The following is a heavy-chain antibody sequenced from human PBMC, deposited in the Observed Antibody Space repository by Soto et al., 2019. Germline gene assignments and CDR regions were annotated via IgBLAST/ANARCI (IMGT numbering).Heavy chain of an antibody. D-gene: IGHD2-2*01. Sequence: SETLSLTCTVSGGSMSSHYWTWLRQSPGRGLEWIGYISYSGSTYYNPSLKSRVSISADTSKNQFSLRMNSMIAADTAVYYCARADPAASVGYWGQGTLVTVSS. V-gene: IGHV4-59*11. CDR3: ARADPAASVGY. CDR2: ISYSGST. J-gene: IGHJ4*02. CDR1: GGSMSSHY.